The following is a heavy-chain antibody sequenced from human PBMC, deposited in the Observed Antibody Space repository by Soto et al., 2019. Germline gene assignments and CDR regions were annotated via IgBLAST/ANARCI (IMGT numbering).Heavy chain of an antibody. Sequence: AGGLNIGGHGMSWVSKEKGKSLELLSAITGSAGSTYYADSVNPLFTISTHNSKNTLYLQMNSLRAEDTAVYYCAKGIRPGSMVYAILGYWGQGTLVTVSS. CDR2: ITGSAGST. CDR1: GLNIGGHG. D-gene: IGHD2-8*01. V-gene: IGHV3-23*01. CDR3: AKGIRPGSMVYAILGY. J-gene: IGHJ4*02.